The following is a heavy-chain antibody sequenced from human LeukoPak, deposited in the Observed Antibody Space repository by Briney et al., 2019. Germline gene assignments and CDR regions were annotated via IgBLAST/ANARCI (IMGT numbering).Heavy chain of an antibody. CDR3: ARESTYYDFWSGYYIPDY. CDR2: INAGNGNT. J-gene: IGHJ4*02. CDR1: GYTYTSYA. Sequence: GSVKVSCKASGYTYTSYAMHWVRQAPGQRLEWMGWINAGNGNTKYSQKFQGRVTITRDTSASTAYMELSSLRSDDTAVYYCARESTYYDFWSGYYIPDYWGQGTLVTVPS. V-gene: IGHV1-3*01. D-gene: IGHD3-3*01.